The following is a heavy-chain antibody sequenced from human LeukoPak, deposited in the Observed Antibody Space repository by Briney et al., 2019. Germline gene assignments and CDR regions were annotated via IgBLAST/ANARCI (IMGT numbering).Heavy chain of an antibody. Sequence: PGGSLRLSCAASGFTFSSYAMTWVRQAPGKGLEWVSVITGAGGNPYYTGPVKGRFTISRDNSKNTLYLHMNSLRVEDTATYYCAKGPGTIAARPVDSWGQGTLVIVSS. CDR1: GFTFSSYA. J-gene: IGHJ4*02. CDR2: ITGAGGNP. V-gene: IGHV3-23*01. CDR3: AKGPGTIAARPVDS. D-gene: IGHD6-6*01.